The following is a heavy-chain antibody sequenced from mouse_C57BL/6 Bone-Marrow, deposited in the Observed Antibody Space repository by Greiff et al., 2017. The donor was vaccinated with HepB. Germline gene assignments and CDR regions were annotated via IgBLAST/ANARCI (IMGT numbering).Heavy chain of an antibody. Sequence: QVQLKQPGAELVMPGASVKLSCKASGYTFTSYWMHWVKQRPGQGLEWIGEIDPSDSYTNYNQKFKGKSTLTVDKSSSTAYMQLSSLTSEDSAVYYCASDGSYAMDYWGQGTSVTVSS. V-gene: IGHV1-69*01. CDR3: ASDGSYAMDY. CDR2: IDPSDSYT. D-gene: IGHD2-3*01. J-gene: IGHJ4*01. CDR1: GYTFTSYW.